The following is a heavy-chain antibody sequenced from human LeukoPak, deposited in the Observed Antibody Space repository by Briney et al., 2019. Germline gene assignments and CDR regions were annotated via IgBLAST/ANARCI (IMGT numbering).Heavy chain of an antibody. CDR1: GYTFTGYY. V-gene: IGHV1-2*02. CDR2: INPNSGGT. Sequence: ASVKVSCKASGYTFTGYYMHWVRQAPGQGLEWMGWINPNSGGTNYAQKFQGRVTMTRDTSISTAYMELSRLRSDDTAVYYCAKADCSSTSCSSGDDYWGQGTLVTVSS. CDR3: AKADCSSTSCSSGDDY. D-gene: IGHD2-2*01. J-gene: IGHJ4*02.